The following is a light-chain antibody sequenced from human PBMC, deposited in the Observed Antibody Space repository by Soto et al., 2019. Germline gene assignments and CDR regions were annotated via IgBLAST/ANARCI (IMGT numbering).Light chain of an antibody. Sequence: DIPLTQSLSTLSASVGEGVTMXCRASQSISSWLAWYQQKPGKAPKLLIYDASSLESGVPSRFSGSGSGTEFTLTISSLQPEDFATYYCQQSYSTPRTFGQGTKVDI. J-gene: IGKJ1*01. CDR3: QQSYSTPRT. CDR1: QSISSW. V-gene: IGKV1-5*01. CDR2: DAS.